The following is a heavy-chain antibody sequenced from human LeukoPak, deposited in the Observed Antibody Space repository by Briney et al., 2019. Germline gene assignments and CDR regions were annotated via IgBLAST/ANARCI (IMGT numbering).Heavy chain of an antibody. CDR2: IKGDGSEK. Sequence: PGGSLRLSCAASGFTFSNYWMTWVRQAPGKGLEWVANIKGDGSEKYYVDPVKGRFTISRDNSKNTLYLQMNSLRAEDTAVYYCAFETPPKARYCSSTSCYFYYYYGMDVWGQGTTVTVSS. V-gene: IGHV3-7*01. D-gene: IGHD2-2*01. J-gene: IGHJ6*02. CDR1: GFTFSNYW. CDR3: AFETPPKARYCSSTSCYFYYYYGMDV.